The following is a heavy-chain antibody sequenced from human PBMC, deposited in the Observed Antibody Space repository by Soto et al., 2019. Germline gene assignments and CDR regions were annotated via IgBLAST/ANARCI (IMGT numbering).Heavy chain of an antibody. Sequence: LRLSCAASGFTFSSYAMSWVRQAPGKGLEWVSAISGSGGSTYYADSVKGRFTISRDNSKNTLYLQMNSLRAEDTAVYYCAKDPLGQLELRREYYFDYWGQGTLVTVSS. CDR1: GFTFSSYA. J-gene: IGHJ4*02. CDR2: ISGSGGST. D-gene: IGHD1-7*01. V-gene: IGHV3-23*01. CDR3: AKDPLGQLELRREYYFDY.